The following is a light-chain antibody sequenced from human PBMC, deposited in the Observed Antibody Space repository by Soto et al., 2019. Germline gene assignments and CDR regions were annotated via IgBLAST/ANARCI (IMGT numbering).Light chain of an antibody. CDR1: SSDIGGYTY. CDR3: TSYTSTSTLYV. V-gene: IGLV2-14*03. CDR2: DVS. Sequence: QSVLTQPASVSGSPGQSITISCTGTSSDIGGYTYVSWYQQHPGKAPKLMIHDVSNRPSGVSNRFSGSKSGNTASLTISGLQAEDEADYYCTSYTSTSTLYVFGTGTKVTVL. J-gene: IGLJ1*01.